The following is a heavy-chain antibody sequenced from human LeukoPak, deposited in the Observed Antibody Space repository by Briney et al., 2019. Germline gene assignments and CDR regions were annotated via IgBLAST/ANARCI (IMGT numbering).Heavy chain of an antibody. CDR2: IYSGGGT. D-gene: IGHD7-27*01. Sequence: GGSLRLSCAASGFTVSSNYMSWVRQAPGKGLEWVSTIYSGGGTYYVDSVKGRFTVSRDNSKNTLYLQMNSLRAEDTAVYYCARDIPNNWGLDYWGQGTLVTVSS. CDR3: ARDIPNNWGLDY. J-gene: IGHJ4*02. V-gene: IGHV3-66*01. CDR1: GFTVSSNY.